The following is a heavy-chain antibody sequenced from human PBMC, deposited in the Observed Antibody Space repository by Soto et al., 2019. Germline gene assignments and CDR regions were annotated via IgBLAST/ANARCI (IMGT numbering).Heavy chain of an antibody. V-gene: IGHV3-53*01. CDR3: ARSGYSYGPFDY. CDR2: IYSGGST. J-gene: IGHJ4*02. D-gene: IGHD5-18*01. Sequence: GGSLRLSCAASGFTVSSTYMSWVPQAPGKGLEWVSVIYSGGSTYYADSVKGRFTISRDNSKNTLYLQMNSLRAEDTAVYYCARSGYSYGPFDYWGQGTLVTVSS. CDR1: GFTVSSTY.